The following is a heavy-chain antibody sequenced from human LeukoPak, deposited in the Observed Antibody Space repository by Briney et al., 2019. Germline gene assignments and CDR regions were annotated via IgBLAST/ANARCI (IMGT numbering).Heavy chain of an antibody. Sequence: GGSLRLSCAASGFTLSGYWIHWVRQAPGQGLVWVARINPDGSTTGYADSVQGRITISRDNAKDTLYLQMHSLRAEDTAVYYCARVPRGSYSFDYWGQGTLVTVSS. D-gene: IGHD1-26*01. CDR3: ARVPRGSYSFDY. CDR1: GFTLSGYW. V-gene: IGHV3-74*01. J-gene: IGHJ4*02. CDR2: INPDGSTT.